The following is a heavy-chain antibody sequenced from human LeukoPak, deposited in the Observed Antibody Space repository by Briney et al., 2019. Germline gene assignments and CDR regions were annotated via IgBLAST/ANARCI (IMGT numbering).Heavy chain of an antibody. CDR1: GYTLTELS. CDR2: FDPGDGET. CDR3: ARDRDSSSFYYYYMDV. V-gene: IGHV1-24*01. D-gene: IGHD6-13*01. J-gene: IGHJ6*03. Sequence: ASVKVSCKVSGYTLTELSMHWVRQAPGKGLEWMGGFDPGDGETIYAQKFQGRVAMTEDTSTDTAYMELSSLRSEDTAVYYCARDRDSSSFYYYYMDVWGKGTTVTVSS.